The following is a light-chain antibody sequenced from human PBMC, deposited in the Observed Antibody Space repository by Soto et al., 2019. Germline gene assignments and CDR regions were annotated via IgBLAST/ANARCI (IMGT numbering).Light chain of an antibody. CDR3: ATWADGLNSYV. CDR1: SSNIGSNT. V-gene: IGLV1-44*01. CDR2: SNN. J-gene: IGLJ1*01. Sequence: HSVLTQPPSASGTPGQRVTISCSGSSSNIGSNTVSWYQQLPQRAPKLLIFSNNQRPSGVPDRFSGSKSGTSASLAISGLQSEDEADYYCATWADGLNSYVFGTGTKLTVL.